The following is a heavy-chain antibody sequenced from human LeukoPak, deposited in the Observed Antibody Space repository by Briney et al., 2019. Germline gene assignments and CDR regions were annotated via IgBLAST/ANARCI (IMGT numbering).Heavy chain of an antibody. CDR1: GFTFSTYA. J-gene: IGHJ4*02. V-gene: IGHV3-23*01. CDR2: ISRDGDTI. Sequence: PGGSLRLSCAASGFTFSTYAMTWVRQAPGKGLEWVSGISRDGDTIYYAQSVKGRFTVSRDNSKDTLYLQMNSLRVEDTAVYYCVRDMGSSSWHAFDHWGQGTLVAVSS. D-gene: IGHD6-19*01. CDR3: VRDMGSSSWHAFDH.